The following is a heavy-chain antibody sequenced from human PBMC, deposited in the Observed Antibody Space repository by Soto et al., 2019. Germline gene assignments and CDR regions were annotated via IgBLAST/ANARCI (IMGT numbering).Heavy chain of an antibody. J-gene: IGHJ5*01. D-gene: IGHD4-17*01. V-gene: IGHV3-74*01. Sequence: EVQLVESGGDLVQPGGSLRLSCAASGFTFSSNWMHWVRQVTGKGLVWVSRINSDGDSTHYADAVKGRFTISRDNAKNTLYLQMISLRGEDTAVYYCVRGGNTVTYVLFSWGHVTLVTVSA. CDR1: GFTFSSNW. CDR2: INSDGDST. CDR3: VRGGNTVTYVLFS.